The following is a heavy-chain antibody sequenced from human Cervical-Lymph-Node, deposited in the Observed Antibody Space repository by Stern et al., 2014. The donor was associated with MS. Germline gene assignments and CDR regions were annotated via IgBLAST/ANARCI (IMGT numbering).Heavy chain of an antibody. J-gene: IGHJ5*01. V-gene: IGHV1-8*01. CDR3: TKAWDS. CDR1: GYTFTSDD. Sequence: QVQLGQSGAEVRKPGASGKVSCKASGYTFTSDDINWVRQAPGQGLEWMGWMNPDSGDTGFAQKFQGRVTMTRDTSITTAFMELTNLRSDDTAVYYCTKAWDSWGPGTLIIVSS. CDR2: MNPDSGDT.